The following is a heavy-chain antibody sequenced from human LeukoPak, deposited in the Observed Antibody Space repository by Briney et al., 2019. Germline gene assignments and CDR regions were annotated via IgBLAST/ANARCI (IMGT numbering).Heavy chain of an antibody. CDR3: AREEYSYGYVRYFDY. J-gene: IGHJ4*02. CDR2: IHYSGRT. D-gene: IGHD5-18*01. CDR1: GYSISSGYY. Sequence: PSETLSLTCTVSGYSISSGYYWGWIRQPPGKGLEWIGIIHYSGRTYYNPSLKSRVTISVDTSKNQFSLKLSSVTAADTAVYYCAREEYSYGYVRYFDYWGQGTLVTVSS. V-gene: IGHV4-38-2*02.